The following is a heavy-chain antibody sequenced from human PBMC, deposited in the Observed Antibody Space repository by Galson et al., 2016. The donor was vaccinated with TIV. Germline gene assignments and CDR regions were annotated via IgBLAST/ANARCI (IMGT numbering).Heavy chain of an antibody. J-gene: IGHJ6*02. CDR3: AKVPSSGFSYYYGWDV. D-gene: IGHD3-10*01. V-gene: IGHV3-23*01. CDR2: ISGGGGST. CDR1: GFTFSIFA. Sequence: SLRLSCAASGFTFSIFAMTWVRQAPGMGLEWVSAISGGGGSTYYADSVKGRFTISRDNSKNTLYVQMNSLRAEDTAVYYCAKVPSSGFSYYYGWDVWGQGTTVTVS.